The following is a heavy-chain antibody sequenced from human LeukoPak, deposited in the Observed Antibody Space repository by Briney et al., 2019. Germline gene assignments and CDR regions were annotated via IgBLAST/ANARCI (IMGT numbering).Heavy chain of an antibody. Sequence: PGGSLRLSCAASGFTFSSYWMSWVRQAPGKGLEWVANIKQDGSEKYYVDSVKGRFTISRDNAKNSLYLQTNSLRAEDTAVYYCARGGPNYGDYGGYWGQGTLVTVSS. J-gene: IGHJ4*02. V-gene: IGHV3-7*01. CDR1: GFTFSSYW. CDR2: IKQDGSEK. D-gene: IGHD4-17*01. CDR3: ARGGPNYGDYGGY.